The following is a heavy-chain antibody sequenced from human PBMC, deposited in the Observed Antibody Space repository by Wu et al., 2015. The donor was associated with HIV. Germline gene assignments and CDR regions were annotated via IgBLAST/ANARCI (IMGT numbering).Heavy chain of an antibody. CDR3: ARVKRAAAGTRGGWFDP. V-gene: IGHV1-69*05. CDR2: IIPIFGTA. CDR1: GGTFSSYA. D-gene: IGHD6-13*01. Sequence: QVQLVQSGAEVKKPGSSVKVSCKASGGTFSSYAISWVRQAPGQGLEWMGGIIPIFGTANYAQKFQGRVTITTDESTSTAYMELSSLRSEDTAVYYCARVKRAAAGTRGGWFDPWGQGTLVTVSS. J-gene: IGHJ5*02.